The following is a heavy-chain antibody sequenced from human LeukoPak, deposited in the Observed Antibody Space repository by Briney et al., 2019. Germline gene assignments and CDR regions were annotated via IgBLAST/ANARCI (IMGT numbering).Heavy chain of an antibody. Sequence: SQTLSLTCAVSGGSISSGGYSWSWIRQPPGKGLEWIGYIYHSGSTYYNPSLKSRVTISVDRSKNQFSLKLSSVTAADTAVYYCARRTDYGDHVWAFDIWGQGTMVTVSS. CDR2: IYHSGST. D-gene: IGHD4-17*01. V-gene: IGHV4-30-2*01. CDR1: GGSISSGGYS. CDR3: ARRTDYGDHVWAFDI. J-gene: IGHJ3*02.